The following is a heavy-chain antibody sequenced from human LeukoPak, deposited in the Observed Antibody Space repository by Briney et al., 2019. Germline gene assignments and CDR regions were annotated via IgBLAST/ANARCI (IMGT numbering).Heavy chain of an antibody. D-gene: IGHD3-16*02. CDR2: IKHNGST. Sequence: KPSETLSLTCAVYGGAFSGYYWSWIRQPPGKGPEWIWEIKHNGSTNYNPSLKSRVTISVDTSKNQFSLKLSSVTAADTAVYYCARVPLYDYVWGSYRHHAFDIWGQGTMVTVSS. J-gene: IGHJ3*02. CDR3: ARVPLYDYVWGSYRHHAFDI. CDR1: GGAFSGYY. V-gene: IGHV4-34*01.